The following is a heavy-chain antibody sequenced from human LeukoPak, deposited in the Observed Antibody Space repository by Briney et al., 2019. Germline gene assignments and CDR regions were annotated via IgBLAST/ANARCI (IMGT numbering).Heavy chain of an antibody. CDR2: IIPTFGTA. CDR1: RGTFSSNA. J-gene: IGHJ4*02. Sequence: SVKVSCKASRGTFSSNAISWVRQAPGQGLEWMGGIIPTFGTANYAQKFQGRVTITADESTSTAYMELSRLRSEDTAVYYCARDESPLGRWLVHGVYWGQGTLVTVSS. V-gene: IGHV1-69*13. CDR3: ARDESPLGRWLVHGVY. D-gene: IGHD6-19*01.